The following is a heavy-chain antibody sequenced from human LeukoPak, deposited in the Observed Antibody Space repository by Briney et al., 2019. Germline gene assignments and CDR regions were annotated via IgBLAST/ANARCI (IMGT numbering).Heavy chain of an antibody. CDR3: ARDYPGGPFDY. J-gene: IGHJ4*02. D-gene: IGHD3-16*02. CDR2: ISGSAGNT. CDR1: GFTFSSYV. Sequence: GGSLRLSCAASGFTFSSYVMTWVRPAPGRGLEWVSGISGSAGNTYYADSVKGRFSISRHNSNNMVHLQMSSLRAEDTAVYYCARDYPGGPFDYWGQGTLVTVSS. V-gene: IGHV3-23*01.